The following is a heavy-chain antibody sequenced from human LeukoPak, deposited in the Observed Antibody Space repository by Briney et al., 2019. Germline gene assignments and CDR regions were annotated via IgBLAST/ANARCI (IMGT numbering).Heavy chain of an antibody. CDR3: ARAHLVRRVIIIGF. Sequence: ASVKVSCKASGYTFTSYDINWVRQATGQGLEWMGWMNPNSGNTGYAQKFQGRVTMTRNTAISTAYMELSRLRPGDTAVYYCARAHLVRRVIIIGFWGQGPLIIVSS. D-gene: IGHD3-10*01. J-gene: IGHJ4*02. V-gene: IGHV1-8*01. CDR1: GYTFTSYD. CDR2: MNPNSGNT.